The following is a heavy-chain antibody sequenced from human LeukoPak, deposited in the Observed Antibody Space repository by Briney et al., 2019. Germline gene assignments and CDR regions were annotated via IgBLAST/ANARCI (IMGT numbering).Heavy chain of an antibody. V-gene: IGHV3-23*01. CDR3: AKTLRYFDWLSDFDY. CDR2: ISGSGGST. Sequence: GASLRLSCAASGFTFSSYAMSWVRQAPGKGLEWVSAISGSGGSTYYADSVKGRSTISRDNSKNTLYLQMNSLRAEDTAVYYCAKTLRYFDWLSDFDYWGQGTLVTVSS. J-gene: IGHJ4*02. CDR1: GFTFSSYA. D-gene: IGHD3-9*01.